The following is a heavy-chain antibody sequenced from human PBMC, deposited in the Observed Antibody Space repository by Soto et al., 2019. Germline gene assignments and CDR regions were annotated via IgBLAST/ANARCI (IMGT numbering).Heavy chain of an antibody. CDR2: ISAYNGNT. D-gene: IGHD2-8*01. CDR1: GYTFTSYG. V-gene: IGHV1-18*01. J-gene: IGHJ3*02. Sequence: ASVKVSCKASGYTFTSYGISWVLQAPGQGLEWMGWISAYNGNTNYAQKLQGRVTMTTDTSTSTAYMELRSLRSDDTAVYYCARRSSYVGAFDIWGQGTMVTVSS. CDR3: ARRSSYVGAFDI.